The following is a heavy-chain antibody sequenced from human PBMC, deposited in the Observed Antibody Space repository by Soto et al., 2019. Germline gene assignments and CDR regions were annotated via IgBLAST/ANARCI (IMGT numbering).Heavy chain of an antibody. V-gene: IGHV4-34*01. J-gene: IGHJ6*02. D-gene: IGHD3-16*02. Sequence: PSETLSLTCAVYGGSFSVYYWNWIRQPPGKGLEWIGEINHSGSSNYSPSLKSRVTMSVDTSKNQFSLKLTSVTAADTAVYYCARGYAYDXVWGNSRYNIKNYDSDVWGQGTTVTVSS. CDR2: INHSGSS. CDR3: ARGYAYDXVWGNSRYNIKNYDSDV. CDR1: GGSFSVYY.